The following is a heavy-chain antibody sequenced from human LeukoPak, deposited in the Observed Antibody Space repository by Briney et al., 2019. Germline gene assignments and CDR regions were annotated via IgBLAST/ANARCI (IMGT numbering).Heavy chain of an antibody. CDR3: TKRRGYSFGFDYYYMDV. V-gene: IGHV4-39*01. D-gene: IGHD5-18*01. CDR1: GGSINSNSYY. CDR2: IYYSGST. J-gene: IGHJ6*03. Sequence: SETLSLTCTVSGGSINSNSYYWGWIRQPPGKGLEWIGSIYYSGSTYYNPSLKSRVTISVDTSKNQFSLSLTSVTAADTAVYYCTKRRGYSFGFDYYYMDVWGKGTTVTISS.